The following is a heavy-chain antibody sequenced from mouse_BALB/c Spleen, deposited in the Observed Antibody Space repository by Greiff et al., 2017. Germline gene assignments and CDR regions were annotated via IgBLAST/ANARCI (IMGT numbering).Heavy chain of an antibody. CDR3: ARCGYEAMDY. J-gene: IGHJ4*01. V-gene: IGHV5-17*02. CDR2: ISSGSSTI. Sequence: EVNLVESGGGLVQPGGSRKLSCAASGFTFSSFGMHWVRQAPEKGLEWVAYISSGSSTIYYADTVKGRFTISRDNPKNTLFLQMTSLRSEDTAMYYCARCGYEAMDYWGQGTSVTVSS. CDR1: GFTFSSFG.